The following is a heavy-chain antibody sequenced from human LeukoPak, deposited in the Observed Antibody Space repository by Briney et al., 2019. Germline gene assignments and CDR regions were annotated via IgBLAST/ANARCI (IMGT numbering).Heavy chain of an antibody. CDR3: AKDKADYGSGTDGGPFDY. CDR1: GFTFDDYA. Sequence: GGSLRLSCAASGFTFDDYAMHWVRQAPGKGLEWVSGISWNSGSIGYADSVKGRFTISRDNAKNSLYLQMNSLRAEDTALYYCAKDKADYGSGTDGGPFDYWGQGTLVTVSS. CDR2: ISWNSGSI. J-gene: IGHJ4*02. D-gene: IGHD3-10*01. V-gene: IGHV3-9*01.